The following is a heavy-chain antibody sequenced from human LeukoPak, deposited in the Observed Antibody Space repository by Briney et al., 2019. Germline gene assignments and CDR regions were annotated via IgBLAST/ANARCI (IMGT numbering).Heavy chain of an antibody. D-gene: IGHD5/OR15-5a*01. J-gene: IGHJ4*02. CDR3: VRESKIGYFDY. CDR1: GFTFSSYS. V-gene: IGHV3-21*01. Sequence: GGSLRLSCAASGFTFSSYSMNWVRQAPGKGLEWVSSISSSSSYIYYADSVKGRFTISSDNAKNSLYLQMNSLRAEDTAVYYCVRESKIGYFDYWGQGTLVTVSS. CDR2: ISSSSSYI.